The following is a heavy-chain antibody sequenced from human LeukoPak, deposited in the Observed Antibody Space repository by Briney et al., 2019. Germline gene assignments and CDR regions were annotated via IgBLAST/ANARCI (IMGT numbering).Heavy chain of an antibody. CDR2: IKSKTDGGTT. J-gene: IGHJ3*02. CDR3: ARDPRWGQLMDAFDI. CDR1: GFTFSNAW. D-gene: IGHD1-26*01. V-gene: IGHV3-15*01. Sequence: GGSLRLSCAASGFTFSNAWMSWVRQAPGKGLEWVGRIKSKTDGGTTDYAAPVKGRFTISRDNAKNSLYLQMNSLRAEDTAVYYCARDPRWGQLMDAFDIWGQGTMVTVSS.